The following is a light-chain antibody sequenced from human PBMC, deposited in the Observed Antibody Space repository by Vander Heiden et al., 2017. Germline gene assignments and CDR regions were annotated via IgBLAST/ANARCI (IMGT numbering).Light chain of an antibody. Sequence: EIVLTQSLGTLSLSPGEGATLSCRASQSVNSSHLAWYQQKPGQAPRLLIYAASNRATGIPDRFSGSGSGTDFTLTISRLEPEDFAVYYCQLWHNSLWTFGQGTKLEIK. CDR2: AAS. CDR1: QSVNSSH. CDR3: QLWHNSLWT. J-gene: IGKJ1*01. V-gene: IGKV3-20*01.